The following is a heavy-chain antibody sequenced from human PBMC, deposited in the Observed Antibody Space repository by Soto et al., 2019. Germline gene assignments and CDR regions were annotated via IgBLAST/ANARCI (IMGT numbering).Heavy chain of an antibody. CDR3: ARADIVVVPAAKDNWFDP. Sequence: SETLSLTCTVSGGSISSGGYYWSWIRQHPGKGLEWIGYIYYSGSTYYNPSLKSRVTISVDTSKNQFSLKLSSVTAADTAVYYCARADIVVVPAAKDNWFDPWGQGTLVTVSS. CDR1: GGSISSGGYY. J-gene: IGHJ5*02. D-gene: IGHD2-2*01. V-gene: IGHV4-31*03. CDR2: IYYSGST.